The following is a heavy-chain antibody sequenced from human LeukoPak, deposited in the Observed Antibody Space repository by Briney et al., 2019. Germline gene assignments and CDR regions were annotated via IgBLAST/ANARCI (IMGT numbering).Heavy chain of an antibody. CDR2: IIPIFGTA. D-gene: IGHD5-18*01. CDR3: ARGIKGGIQLWSYYYYMDV. Sequence: GASVKVSCKASGGTFSSYAISWVRQAPGQGLEWMGGIIPIFGTAIYAQKFQGRVTMTEDTSTDTAYMELSSLRSEDTAVYYCARGIKGGIQLWSYYYYMDVWGKGTTVTVSS. J-gene: IGHJ6*03. V-gene: IGHV1-69*06. CDR1: GGTFSSYA.